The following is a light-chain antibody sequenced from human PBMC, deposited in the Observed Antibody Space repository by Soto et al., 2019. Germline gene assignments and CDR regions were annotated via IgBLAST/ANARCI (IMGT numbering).Light chain of an antibody. CDR1: TGAVTSGYY. V-gene: IGLV7-43*01. Sequence: QAVVTQEPSVTVSPGGTVTLTCASSTGAVTSGYYPNWFQQKPGQAPRALFYNATKKHSWAPARFSASLLGGKAALTLSGVQPEDEAEYYCLLYYGGVRVFGGGTKVTVL. CDR3: LLYYGGVRV. CDR2: NAT. J-gene: IGLJ3*02.